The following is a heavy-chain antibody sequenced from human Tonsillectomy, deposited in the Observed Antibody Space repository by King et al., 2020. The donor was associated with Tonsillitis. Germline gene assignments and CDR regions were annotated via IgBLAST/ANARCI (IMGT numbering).Heavy chain of an antibody. Sequence: QVQLQESGPGLVKPSETLSLSCTVSGGSINVYYWSWIRQPPGKGLEGIGYIYHSGSTNYNPSLKSRVSMSVYTSKNQFSLRVSSVTAADTAVYYCARQRLGANWNYGFDFWGQGTLVTVSS. CDR1: GGSINVYY. V-gene: IGHV4-59*08. D-gene: IGHD1-7*01. CDR3: ARQRLGANWNYGFDF. CDR2: IYHSGST. J-gene: IGHJ4*02.